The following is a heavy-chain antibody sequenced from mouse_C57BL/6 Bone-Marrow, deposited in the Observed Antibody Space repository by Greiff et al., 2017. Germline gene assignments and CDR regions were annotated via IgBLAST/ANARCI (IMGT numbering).Heavy chain of an antibody. V-gene: IGHV1-81*01. D-gene: IGHD1-1*01. CDR1: GYTFTSYG. CDR2: IYPRDGST. J-gene: IGHJ1*03. Sequence: QVQLQQSGAELARPGASVKLSCKASGYTFTSYGISWVKQRTGQGLEWIGEIYPRDGSTKYNEKFQGKATLTVDTSSSTAYMELHSLTSEDSAVYFCARDYGSSYWYFDVWGTGTTVTVSS. CDR3: ARDYGSSYWYFDV.